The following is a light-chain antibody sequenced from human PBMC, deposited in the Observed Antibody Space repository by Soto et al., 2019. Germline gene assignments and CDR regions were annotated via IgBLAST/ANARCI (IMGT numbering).Light chain of an antibody. J-gene: IGKJ1*01. Sequence: EIVLTQSPGTLSLPPGERATLSCRASQSVSSSYLAWYQQKPGQAPRLLIYGASSRAEGISDRFSGSGSGTDFILTIRRLEPEDFAVYYCQQYVRYPWTFGQGTKV. CDR3: QQYVRYPWT. V-gene: IGKV3-20*01. CDR1: QSVSSSY. CDR2: GAS.